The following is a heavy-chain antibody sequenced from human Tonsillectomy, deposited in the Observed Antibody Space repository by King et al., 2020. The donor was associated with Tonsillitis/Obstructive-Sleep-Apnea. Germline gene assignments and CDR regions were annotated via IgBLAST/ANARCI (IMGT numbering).Heavy chain of an antibody. CDR2: ISSSGTYI. CDR3: ARDFRTIVGPTLAFDI. CDR1: GFTFSSYS. Sequence: VQLVESGGGLVKPGGSLRLSCAASGFTFSSYSMNWVRQAPGKGLEWVSSISSSGTYIYYADSVKGRFTISRDNAKNSLYLQMNSLRAEDTAVYYCARDFRTIVGPTLAFDILGQGTMVTVSS. D-gene: IGHD1-26*01. J-gene: IGHJ3*02. V-gene: IGHV3-21*01.